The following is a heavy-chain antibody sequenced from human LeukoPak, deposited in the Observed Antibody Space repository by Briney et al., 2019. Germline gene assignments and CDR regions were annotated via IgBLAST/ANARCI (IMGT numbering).Heavy chain of an antibody. V-gene: IGHV4-4*02. CDR2: VFHDGSP. D-gene: IGHD3-10*01. CDR3: ARGVDYYGV. J-gene: IGHJ4*02. CDR1: GGSISSSSW. Sequence: PSGTLSLTCAVSGGSISSSSWWSWVRQPPGKGLEWIGEVFHDGSPNYNPSFRGRVTILVDKSKNQFSLNLGSLTAADTAVYYCARGVDYYGVWGQGTLVTVSS.